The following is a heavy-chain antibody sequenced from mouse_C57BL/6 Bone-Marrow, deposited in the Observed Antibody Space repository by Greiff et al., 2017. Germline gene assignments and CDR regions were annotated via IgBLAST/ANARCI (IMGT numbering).Heavy chain of an antibody. CDR1: GFTFSDYG. Sequence: EVKLMESGGGLVQPGGSLKLSCAASGFTFSDYGMAWVRPAPRKGPEWVAFISNLAYSIYYADTVTGRFTISRENAKNTLYLEMGSLRSEDTAMYYCARSSYYDYEGFAYWSQGTLVTVSA. V-gene: IGHV5-15*01. D-gene: IGHD2-4*01. CDR3: ARSSYYDYEGFAY. J-gene: IGHJ3*01. CDR2: ISNLAYSI.